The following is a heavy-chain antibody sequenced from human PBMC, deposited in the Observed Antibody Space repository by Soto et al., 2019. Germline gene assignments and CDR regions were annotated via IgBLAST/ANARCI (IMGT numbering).Heavy chain of an antibody. D-gene: IGHD3-10*01. J-gene: IGHJ1*01. V-gene: IGHV4-59*11. Sequence: SETLSLTCTVSGAPLSSHYWSWFRQPPGKGLEWIGYIYYSATTNFNPSLQSRVSISVDTSKTQFSLNLRSATAADTAVYYCAITAEHGHHASCGPGTLVTVSS. CDR3: AITAEHGHHAS. CDR1: GAPLSSHY. CDR2: IYYSATT.